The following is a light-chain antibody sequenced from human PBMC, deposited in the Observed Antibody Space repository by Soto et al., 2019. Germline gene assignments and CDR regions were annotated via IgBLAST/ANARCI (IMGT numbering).Light chain of an antibody. V-gene: IGKV4-1*01. Sequence: DIVMTQSPDSLAVSLGERATINCKSSQSVLYSSNNKNYLAWYQQKPGQPPKLLIYWASTRESGVPDRFSSSGSGTDFTLTISSLQAEDVAVYYCQQYYSTPPTFGGGTKVDIK. CDR2: WAS. CDR1: QSVLYSSNNKNY. CDR3: QQYYSTPPT. J-gene: IGKJ4*01.